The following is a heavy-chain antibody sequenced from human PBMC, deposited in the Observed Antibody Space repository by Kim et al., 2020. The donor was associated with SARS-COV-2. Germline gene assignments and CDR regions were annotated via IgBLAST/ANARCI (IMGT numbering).Heavy chain of an antibody. J-gene: IGHJ6*02. V-gene: IGHV1-18*01. CDR2: ISADGGNT. CDR3: ARDGSNYGRCYYYGMDG. CDR1: GYTFSGFG. D-gene: IGHD4-4*01. Sequence: ASVKVSCKASGYTFSGFGISWVRQAPGQGLEWMGWISADGGNTNYAQKLQGRVSMTTDTSTSTAHMELGSLRSDDTAWYYLARDGSNYGRCYYYGMDGWG.